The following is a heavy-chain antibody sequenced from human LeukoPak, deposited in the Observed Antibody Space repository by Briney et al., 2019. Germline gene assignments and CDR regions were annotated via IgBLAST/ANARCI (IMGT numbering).Heavy chain of an antibody. CDR3: VRVSGSYGY. J-gene: IGHJ4*02. V-gene: IGHV3-64*01. CDR2: ISSNGGST. Sequence: WGRHTTKKGLEYVSAISSNGGSTFYANSVKGRFTISRDTSKNTLYLQMGSLRADDMAVYYCVRVSGSYGYWGQGTLVTVSS. D-gene: IGHD1-26*01.